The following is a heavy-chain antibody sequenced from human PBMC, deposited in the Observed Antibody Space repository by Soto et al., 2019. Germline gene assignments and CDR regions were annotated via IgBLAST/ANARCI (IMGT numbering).Heavy chain of an antibody. V-gene: IGHV3-23*01. Sequence: GGSLRLSCAASGFTFSSYAMSWVRQAPGKGLEWVSAISGSGGSTYYADSVKGRFTISRDNSKNTLYLQMNSLRAEDTAVYYCAKDGGQLATPTYWYFDLWGRGTLVTVSS. J-gene: IGHJ2*01. CDR3: AKDGGQLATPTYWYFDL. CDR2: ISGSGGST. CDR1: GFTFSSYA. D-gene: IGHD6-13*01.